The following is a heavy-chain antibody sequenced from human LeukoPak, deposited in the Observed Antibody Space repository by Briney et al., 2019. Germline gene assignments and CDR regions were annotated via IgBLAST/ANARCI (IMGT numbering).Heavy chain of an antibody. CDR3: ARELLGYYDSSGYSNPAFDI. D-gene: IGHD3-22*01. Sequence: GGSLRLSCAASGFTFSSYAMHWVRQAPGKGLEWVAVTSYDGSNKYYADSVKGRFTISRDNSKNTLYLQMNSLRAEDTAVYYCARELLGYYDSSGYSNPAFDIWGQGTMVTVSS. CDR2: TSYDGSNK. CDR1: GFTFSSYA. J-gene: IGHJ3*02. V-gene: IGHV3-30-3*01.